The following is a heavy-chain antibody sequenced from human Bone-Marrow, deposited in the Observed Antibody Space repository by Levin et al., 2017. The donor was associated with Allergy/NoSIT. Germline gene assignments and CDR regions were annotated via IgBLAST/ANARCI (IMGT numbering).Heavy chain of an antibody. CDR2: IWYDGSNK. CDR3: ARALYWGTLDY. Sequence: SCAASGFTFSSYGMHWVRQAPGKGLEWVAVIWYDGSNKYYADSVKGRFTISRDNSKNTLYLQMNSLRAEDTAVYYCARALYWGTLDYWGQGTLVTVSS. J-gene: IGHJ4*02. D-gene: IGHD2-8*02. V-gene: IGHV3-33*01. CDR1: GFTFSSYG.